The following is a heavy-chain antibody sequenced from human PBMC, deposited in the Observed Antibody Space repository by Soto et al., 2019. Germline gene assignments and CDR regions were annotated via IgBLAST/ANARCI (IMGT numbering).Heavy chain of an antibody. Sequence: PGETLKISCKGSGYSFTSYWIGWVRQMPGKGLEWMGIIYPGDSDTRYSPSFQGQVTISADKSISTAYLQWSSLKASDTAMYYCASGAATAKFYFDNWGQEDVVTVSA. CDR1: GYSFTSYW. D-gene: IGHD1-26*01. CDR3: ASGAATAKFYFDN. CDR2: IYPGDSDT. V-gene: IGHV5-51*01. J-gene: IGHJ4*02.